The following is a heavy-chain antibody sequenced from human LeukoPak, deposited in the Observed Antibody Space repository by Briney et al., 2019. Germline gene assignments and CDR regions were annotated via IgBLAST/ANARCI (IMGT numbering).Heavy chain of an antibody. V-gene: IGHV4-30-2*02. CDR1: GGSISSGGYS. CDR2: IYHSGST. Sequence: PSETLSLTCAVSGGSISSGGYSWSWIRQPPGKGLEWIGYIYHSGSTYYNPSLKSRVTISVDTSKNQFSLNLRSVTAADTAVYYCASVQYFESSGIIDYWGQGTLVTVSS. D-gene: IGHD3-22*01. J-gene: IGHJ4*02. CDR3: ASVQYFESSGIIDY.